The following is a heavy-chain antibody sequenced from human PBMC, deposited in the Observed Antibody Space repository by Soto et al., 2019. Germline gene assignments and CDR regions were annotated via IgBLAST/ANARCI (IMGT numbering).Heavy chain of an antibody. CDR2: IIPIFGTA. CDR3: ARGPFGGCQDY. Sequence: AASVKVSCKASGGTFSSYAISWVRQAPGQGLEWMGGIIPIFGTANYAQKLQGRVTMTTDTSTSTAYMELRSLRSDDTAVYYCARGPFGGCQDYWGQGTLVTVSS. CDR1: GGTFSSYA. V-gene: IGHV1-69*05. D-gene: IGHD2-15*01. J-gene: IGHJ4*02.